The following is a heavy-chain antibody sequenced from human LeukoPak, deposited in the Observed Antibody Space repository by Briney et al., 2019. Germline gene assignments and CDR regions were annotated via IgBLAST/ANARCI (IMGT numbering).Heavy chain of an antibody. CDR2: LSGSGNKT. V-gene: IGHV3-23*01. Sequence: PGGTLRLSCAAAGFTFSHYGMSWVRQAPGKGLEWVSSLSGSGNKTYYADSVKGRFSISRDNSKNTLYLQVNSLRAEDTAVYYCARGPVLRYFDWLPTLPTSYYYYYMDVWGKGTTVTISS. D-gene: IGHD3-9*01. CDR3: ARGPVLRYFDWLPTLPTSYYYYYMDV. CDR1: GFTFSHYG. J-gene: IGHJ6*03.